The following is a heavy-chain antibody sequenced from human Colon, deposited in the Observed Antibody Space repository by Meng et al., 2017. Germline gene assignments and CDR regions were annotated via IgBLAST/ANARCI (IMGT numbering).Heavy chain of an antibody. V-gene: IGHV4-4*02. CDR3: ARHGGYYQDF. J-gene: IGHJ4*02. CDR1: GASVSVNSY. Sequence: VPWQESGPGLVKPSETLSLACSVSGASVSVNSYWSWVRQPPGRGLEWIGQIDHRGSAYYRPSLNSRVTMSPDKSRNQFSLRLTSVTAADTAVYYCARHGGYYQDFWGQGTLVTVSS. D-gene: IGHD4-23*01. CDR2: IDHRGSA.